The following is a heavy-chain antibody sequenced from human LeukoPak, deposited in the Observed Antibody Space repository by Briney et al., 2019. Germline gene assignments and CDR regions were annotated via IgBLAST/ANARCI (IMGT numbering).Heavy chain of an antibody. J-gene: IGHJ6*02. CDR1: GYTFTGYY. CDR3: ARDQYCSGGSCREYYYGMDV. V-gene: IGHV1-2*02. Sequence: GASVKVSCKASGYTFTGYYMHWVRQAPGQGLEWMGWINPNSGGTNYAQKFQGRVTMTRDTSISTAYMELSRLRSDDTAVYYCARDQYCSGGSCREYYYGMDVWGQGTTVTVSS. D-gene: IGHD2-15*01. CDR2: INPNSGGT.